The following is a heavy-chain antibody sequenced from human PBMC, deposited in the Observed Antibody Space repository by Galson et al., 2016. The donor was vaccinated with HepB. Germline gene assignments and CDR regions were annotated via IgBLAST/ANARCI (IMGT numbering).Heavy chain of an antibody. V-gene: IGHV3-53*01. CDR3: ASVASGWSFDY. CDR1: GFTVSSNY. Sequence: SLRLSCAASGFTVSSNYMSWVRQAPGKGLEWVSVIYSGGSTYYADSVKGRFTISRDDSKNTLYLQMNSLRAEDTAVYYCASVASGWSFDYWGQGTLVTVSS. D-gene: IGHD6-19*01. J-gene: IGHJ4*02. CDR2: IYSGGST.